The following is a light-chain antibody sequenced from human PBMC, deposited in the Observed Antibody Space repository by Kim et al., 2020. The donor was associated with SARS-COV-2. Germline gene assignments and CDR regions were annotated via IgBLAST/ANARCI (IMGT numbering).Light chain of an antibody. Sequence: SYELTQPPSVSVYPGQTASIPFSGDRLGDKYVCWYQQRPGQSPVLVIYQNTIRPSGIPDRFSGAKSGNTATLNISGTQIMVESDYYCQVWETSISVVFGGGTQLTDL. J-gene: IGLJ2*01. V-gene: IGLV3-1*01. CDR3: QVWETSISVV. CDR1: RLGDKY. CDR2: QNT.